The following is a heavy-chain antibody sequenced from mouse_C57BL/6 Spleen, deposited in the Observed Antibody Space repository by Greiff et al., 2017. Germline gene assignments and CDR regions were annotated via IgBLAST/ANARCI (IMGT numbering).Heavy chain of an antibody. D-gene: IGHD1-1*01. CDR2: IDPEDGDT. V-gene: IGHV14-1*01. Sequence: RIDPEDGDTEYAPKFQGKATMTADTSSNTAYLQLSSLTSEDTAVYYCTLYYYGSSYWYFDVWGTGTTVTVSS. CDR3: TLYYYGSSYWYFDV. J-gene: IGHJ1*03.